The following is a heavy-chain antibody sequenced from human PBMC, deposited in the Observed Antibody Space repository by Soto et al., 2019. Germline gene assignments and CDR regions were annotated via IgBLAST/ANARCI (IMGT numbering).Heavy chain of an antibody. J-gene: IGHJ6*02. V-gene: IGHV3-15*06. CDR2: IKTKIEGGTT. D-gene: IGHD6-25*01. Sequence: NPGGSLRLSCAASGVIFSSTWINWVRQAPGKGLEWVGRIKTKIEGGTTNYAAPVKGRFTVSGDDSKNTVYLHMNSLRTEDTAVYYCTADIPNISANYGMDVWGQGTTVTVSS. CDR1: GVIFSSTW. CDR3: TADIPNISANYGMDV.